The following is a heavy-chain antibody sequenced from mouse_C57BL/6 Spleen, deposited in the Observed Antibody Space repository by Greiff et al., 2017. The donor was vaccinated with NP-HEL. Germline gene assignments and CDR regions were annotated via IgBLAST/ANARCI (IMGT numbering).Heavy chain of an antibody. CDR3: ARRGSSYFDY. CDR2: ISGGGGNT. Sequence: EVQGVEPGGGLVKPGGSLKLSCAASGFTFSSYTMSWVRQTPEKRLEWVATISGGGGNTYYPDSVKGRFTISRDNAKNTLYLQMSSLGSEDTAFYYCARRGSSYFDYWGQGTTLTVSS. CDR1: GFTFSSYT. V-gene: IGHV5-9*01. D-gene: IGHD1-1*01. J-gene: IGHJ2*01.